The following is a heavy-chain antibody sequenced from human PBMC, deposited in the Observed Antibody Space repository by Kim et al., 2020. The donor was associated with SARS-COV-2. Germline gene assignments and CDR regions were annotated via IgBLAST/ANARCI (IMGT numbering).Heavy chain of an antibody. CDR3: ARTGIALAYFQH. V-gene: IGHV4-34*01. D-gene: IGHD6-13*01. J-gene: IGHJ1*01. Sequence: SETLSLTCAVYGGSFSGYYWSWIRQPPGKGLEWIGEINHSGSTNYNPSLKSRVTISVDTSKNQFSLKLSSVTAADTAVYYCARTGIALAYFQHWGQGTLVTVSS. CDR1: GGSFSGYY. CDR2: INHSGST.